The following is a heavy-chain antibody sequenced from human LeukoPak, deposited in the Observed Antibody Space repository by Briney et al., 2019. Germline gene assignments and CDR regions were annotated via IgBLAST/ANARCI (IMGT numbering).Heavy chain of an antibody. J-gene: IGHJ5*02. CDR2: IYTSGST. Sequence: SETLSLTCTVSGDSISSYYWSWIRQPAGKGLEWIGRIYTSGSTNYNPSLKSRVTMSVDTSKNQFSLKLSSVTTADPAVYYCARDRTSIFGVVTSGLDPWGQGTLVTVSS. D-gene: IGHD3-3*01. CDR3: ARDRTSIFGVVTSGLDP. CDR1: GDSISSYY. V-gene: IGHV4-4*07.